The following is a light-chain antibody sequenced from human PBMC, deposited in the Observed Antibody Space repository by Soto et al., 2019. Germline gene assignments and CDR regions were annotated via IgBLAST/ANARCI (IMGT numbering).Light chain of an antibody. J-gene: IGKJ1*01. CDR1: QGIRND. CDR2: IAS. CDR3: QHYNSYSEA. V-gene: IGKV1-17*01. Sequence: DIQMTQSPSSLSASVGDRVTISCRASQGIRNDLAWYQQKPGKAPKGLIYIASSLHSGVPSRFSGSGSGTEFTLTISSLQPDDFATYYCQHYNSYSEAFGQGTKVDI.